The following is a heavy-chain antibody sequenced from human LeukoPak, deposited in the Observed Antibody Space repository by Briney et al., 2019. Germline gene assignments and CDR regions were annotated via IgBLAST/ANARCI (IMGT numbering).Heavy chain of an antibody. Sequence: SETLSLTCAVSGYSINSGHYWGWIRQPPGKGLGWIGSIHHSGTTYYNPPLKSRVTISGDTSKNQFSLKLTSVTATDTAVYYCARAAAADPKNWFDPWGQGTLVTVSS. D-gene: IGHD6-13*01. J-gene: IGHJ5*02. V-gene: IGHV4-38-2*01. CDR1: GYSINSGHY. CDR2: IHHSGTT. CDR3: ARAAAADPKNWFDP.